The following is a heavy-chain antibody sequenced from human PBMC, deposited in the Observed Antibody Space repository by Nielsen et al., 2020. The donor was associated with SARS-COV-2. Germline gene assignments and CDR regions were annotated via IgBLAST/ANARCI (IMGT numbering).Heavy chain of an antibody. CDR1: GFTFSSYA. CDR2: FSTTGGTT. V-gene: IGHV3-23*01. J-gene: IGHJ4*02. CDR3: VRGFNHFDY. Sequence: GESLKISCAASGFTFSSYAMSWVRQAPGKGLEWVSGFSTTGGTTYYADSVKGRFTISRDNAKNSLYLEMNSLRADDTAVYYCVRGFNHFDYWGQGTLVTVSS.